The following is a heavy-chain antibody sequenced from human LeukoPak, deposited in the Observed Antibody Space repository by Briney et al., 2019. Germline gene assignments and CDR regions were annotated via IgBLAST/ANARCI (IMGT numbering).Heavy chain of an antibody. CDR1: GFTFWSYY. V-gene: IGHV3-66*02. Sequence: PGGSLRLSCAASGFTFWSYYMSWVRQAPGKGLEWVSLFSSAAPTLYPHSVKRRFTISRDNSKSTLYLQMNSLRPEHTAVYFCARAKMDTFNLFDSWGQGTLVTVPS. J-gene: IGHJ4*02. CDR3: ARAKMDTFNLFDS. CDR2: FSSAAPT. D-gene: IGHD5-24*01.